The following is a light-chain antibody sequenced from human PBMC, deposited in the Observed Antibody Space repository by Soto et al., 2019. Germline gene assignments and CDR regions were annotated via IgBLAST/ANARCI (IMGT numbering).Light chain of an antibody. CDR2: GVS. J-gene: IGLJ3*02. CDR1: KNDIGSSDY. V-gene: IGLV2-14*01. Sequence: QSALAQPASVSASPGQSITISCTGGKNDIGSSDYVSWYQQHPGKAPKLIIYGVSNRPSGTSDRFSGSKSGNTASLTISGLQADDEADYYCSSSTTSNNLVFGGGTKVT. CDR3: SSSTTSNNLV.